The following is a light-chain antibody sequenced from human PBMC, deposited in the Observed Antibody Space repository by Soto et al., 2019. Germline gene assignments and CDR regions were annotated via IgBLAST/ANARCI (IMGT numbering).Light chain of an antibody. CDR2: AAS. CDR1: QGISSY. CDR3: QQYYSYPLT. J-gene: IGKJ1*01. Sequence: AIRMTQSPSSFSASTGDRVTITCRASQGISSYLAWYQQKPGKAPKLLIYAASTLQSGVPSRFNGSGSGTDFTLTISCLQSEEFATYYCQQYYSYPLTFGQGTKVEIK. V-gene: IGKV1-8*01.